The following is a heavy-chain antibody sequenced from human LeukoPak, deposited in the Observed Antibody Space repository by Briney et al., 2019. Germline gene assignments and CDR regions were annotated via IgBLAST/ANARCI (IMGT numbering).Heavy chain of an antibody. V-gene: IGHV4-34*01. CDR3: ARGGTVVVTPNDGMDV. Sequence: SETLSLTCAVYGGSFSGYYWSWIRQPPGKGLEWIGEINHSGSTNYNPSLKSRVTISVDTSKNQFSLKLSSVTAADTAVYYCARGGTVVVTPNDGMDVWGKGTTVTVSS. CDR2: INHSGST. D-gene: IGHD2-21*02. J-gene: IGHJ6*04. CDR1: GGSFSGYY.